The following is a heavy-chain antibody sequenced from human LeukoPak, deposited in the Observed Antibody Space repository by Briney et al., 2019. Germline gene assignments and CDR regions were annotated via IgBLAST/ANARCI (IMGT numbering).Heavy chain of an antibody. Sequence: GQSLKISCKGPGYSFTSYWIGWVRQMPGKGLEWMGIIYPGDSDVRYSTSFQGQVTISVDKSVSTAYLQWSSLKASDTAMYYCARSYYYGSGSYYGTVYNWFDPWGQGTLVTVSS. CDR2: IYPGDSDV. CDR1: GYSFTSYW. J-gene: IGHJ5*02. V-gene: IGHV5-51*01. D-gene: IGHD3-10*01. CDR3: ARSYYYGSGSYYGTVYNWFDP.